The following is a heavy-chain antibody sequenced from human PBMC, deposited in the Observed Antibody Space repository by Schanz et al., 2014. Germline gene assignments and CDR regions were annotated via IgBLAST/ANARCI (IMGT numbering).Heavy chain of an antibody. V-gene: IGHV4-31*03. J-gene: IGHJ4*02. CDR2: IYFNGIT. CDR3: ARVGRSSSSPHGSSGDY. D-gene: IGHD6-6*01. Sequence: QVQLQESGPGLVRPSQTLSLTCTVSGDSISSGSYYWSWIRQHPGKGLVWIGYIYFNGITYYKPSLKARLIISVDTSKNQFSLKLSSVTAADTAVYYCARVGRSSSSPHGSSGDYWGQGTLVTVSS. CDR1: GDSISSGSYY.